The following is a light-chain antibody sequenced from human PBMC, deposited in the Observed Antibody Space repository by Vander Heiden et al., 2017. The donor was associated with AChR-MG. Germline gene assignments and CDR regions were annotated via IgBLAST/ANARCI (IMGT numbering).Light chain of an antibody. Sequence: DIQMTQSPSSLSASVGDRVSITCRASQTFSNYLHWYQQKPGKAPRLLIYAASKLQSGVPSRFSGSASGTDFTLTISRLQHEDFANYYCHQNYTTHLFGQGTRLDIK. J-gene: IGKJ5*01. CDR3: HQNYTTHL. V-gene: IGKV1-39*01. CDR2: AAS. CDR1: QTFSNY.